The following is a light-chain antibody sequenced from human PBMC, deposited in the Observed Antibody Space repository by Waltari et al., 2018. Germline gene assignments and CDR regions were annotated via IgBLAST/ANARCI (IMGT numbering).Light chain of an antibody. V-gene: IGLV2-14*01. J-gene: IGLJ3*02. CDR3: NSYAGSSSWV. Sequence: QSALTQPASVSGSPGQSITISCTGTSSDVGFYNYVSWYQQHPGKAPKLMIYDVSERPSGVSNRFSGYKAGNTASLTISGLQAEDEAYYYCNSYAGSSSWVFGGGTKLTVL. CDR1: SSDVGFYNY. CDR2: DVS.